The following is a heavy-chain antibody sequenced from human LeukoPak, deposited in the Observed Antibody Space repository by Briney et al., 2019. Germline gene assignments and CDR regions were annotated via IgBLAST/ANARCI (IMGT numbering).Heavy chain of an antibody. CDR1: GFTFSSYS. CDR3: ARDASYYDSSGYDY. V-gene: IGHV3-21*01. Sequence: KSGGSLRLSCAASGFTFSSYSMNWVRQAPGKGLEWVSSISSSSSYIYYADSVKGRFAISRDNAKNSLYLQMNSLRAEDTAVYYCARDASYYDSSGYDYWGQGTLVTVSS. D-gene: IGHD3-22*01. CDR2: ISSSSSYI. J-gene: IGHJ4*02.